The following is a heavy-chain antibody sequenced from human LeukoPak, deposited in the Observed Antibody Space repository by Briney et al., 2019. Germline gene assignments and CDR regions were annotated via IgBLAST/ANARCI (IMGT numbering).Heavy chain of an antibody. Sequence: PGGSLRLSCAASGFTFSSYWMSWVRQAPGKGLEWVPNIKQDGSEKYYVDSVKGRFTISRDNAKNSLYLQMNSLRAEDTAVYYCARAPYCSSTSCYAFDYWGQGTLVTASS. CDR2: IKQDGSEK. D-gene: IGHD2-2*01. J-gene: IGHJ4*02. CDR1: GFTFSSYW. CDR3: ARAPYCSSTSCYAFDY. V-gene: IGHV3-7*01.